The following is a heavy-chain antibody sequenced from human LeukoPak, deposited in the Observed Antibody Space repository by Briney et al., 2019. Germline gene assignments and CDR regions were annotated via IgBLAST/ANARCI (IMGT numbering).Heavy chain of an antibody. D-gene: IGHD3-10*01. CDR3: ARDQYGSGSYFYW. J-gene: IGHJ4*02. Sequence: KPSETLSLTCTVSGGSISSSSYYWGWIRQPPGKGLEWIGSIYYSGSTYYNPSLKSRVTISADTSKNQFSLNLSSVTAADTAVYYCARDQYGSGSYFYWWGQGTLVTVSS. V-gene: IGHV4-39*07. CDR1: GGSISSSSYY. CDR2: IYYSGST.